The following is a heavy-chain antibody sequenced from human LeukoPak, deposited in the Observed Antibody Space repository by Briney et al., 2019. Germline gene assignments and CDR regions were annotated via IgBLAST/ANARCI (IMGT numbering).Heavy chain of an antibody. D-gene: IGHD2-21*02. Sequence: SETLCLTCTVSGSGASINHYYWSWIRQPPGKGLEWIANIQYSGNTNSRPSLQSRVSTSIDTSNNQFSLKLTSVTAADMAVYYCARRMVTNAEDAFDIWGQGAVVTVSS. CDR3: ARRMVTNAEDAFDI. CDR1: GSGASINHYY. V-gene: IGHV4-59*08. J-gene: IGHJ3*02. CDR2: IQYSGNT.